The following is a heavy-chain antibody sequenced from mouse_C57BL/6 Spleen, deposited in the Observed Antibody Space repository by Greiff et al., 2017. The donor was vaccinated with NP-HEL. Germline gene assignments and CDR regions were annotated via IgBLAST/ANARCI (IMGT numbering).Heavy chain of an antibody. CDR1: GFTFSSYG. CDR3: ARRGREYFDY. V-gene: IGHV5-6*02. CDR2: ISSGGSYT. Sequence: EVNVVESGGDLVKPGGSLKLSCAASGFTFSSYGMSWVRQTPDKRLEWVATISSGGSYTYYPDSVKGRFTISRDNAKNTLYLQMSSLKSEDTAMYYCARRGREYFDYWGQGTTLTVSS. J-gene: IGHJ2*01.